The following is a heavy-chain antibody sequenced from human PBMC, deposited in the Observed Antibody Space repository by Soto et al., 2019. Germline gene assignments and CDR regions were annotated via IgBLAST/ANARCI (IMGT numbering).Heavy chain of an antibody. D-gene: IGHD7-27*01. CDR2: IYYNGNT. Sequence: QVHLQASGPGLVKPSETLSLTCTDSGGSISNHYWSWIRQPPGKGLEWIGDIYYNGNTNYNPPLKRRVTMSVDTSKNQISLRLSSVTAADTAVYYCARANWYSEYWGQGTLVTVSS. V-gene: IGHV4-59*11. J-gene: IGHJ4*02. CDR1: GGSISNHY. CDR3: ARANWYSEY.